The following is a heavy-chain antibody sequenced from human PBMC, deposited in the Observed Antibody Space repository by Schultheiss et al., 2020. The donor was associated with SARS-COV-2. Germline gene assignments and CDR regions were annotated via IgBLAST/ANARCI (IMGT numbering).Heavy chain of an antibody. D-gene: IGHD3-10*01. V-gene: IGHV4-59*08. Sequence: SETLSLTCTVSGGSISSYYWSWIRQPPGKGLEWIGYIYYSGSTNYNPSLKSRVTISVDTSKNQFSLKVSSVTAADTAVYYCARHVLLWFGEPSHYWFDPWGQGTLVTVSS. J-gene: IGHJ5*02. CDR1: GGSISSYY. CDR3: ARHVLLWFGEPSHYWFDP. CDR2: IYYSGST.